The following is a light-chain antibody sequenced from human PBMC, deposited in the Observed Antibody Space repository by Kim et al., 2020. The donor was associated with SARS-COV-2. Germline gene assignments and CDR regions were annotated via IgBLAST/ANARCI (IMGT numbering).Light chain of an antibody. CDR1: RGYNKHK. V-gene: IGLV9-49*01. J-gene: IGLJ2*01. CDR3: GTDHGSGSNFVV. Sequence: LTCTLSRGYNKHKVDWLRQRPGKGPRFVRRVGTGGIVGSKGDGIPDRFSGSGSGLNRYLTIKNIQEEEAGDYHCGTDHGSGSNFVVFGGGTQLTVL. CDR2: VGTGGIVG.